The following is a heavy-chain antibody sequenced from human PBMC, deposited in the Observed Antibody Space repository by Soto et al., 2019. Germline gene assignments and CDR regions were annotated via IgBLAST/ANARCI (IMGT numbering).Heavy chain of an antibody. CDR3: ARDLNVVVPAALNY. D-gene: IGHD2-2*01. CDR1: GFTFSTYT. CDR2: ITSRSSYI. V-gene: IGHV3-21*01. Sequence: GGSLRLSCVASGFTFSTYTMSWVRQAPGKGLEWVSSITSRSSYIYSPDSLKGRFTISRDDAQNSLYLQMNNLRVEDTALYYCARDLNVVVPAALNYWGQGTLVTVSS. J-gene: IGHJ4*02.